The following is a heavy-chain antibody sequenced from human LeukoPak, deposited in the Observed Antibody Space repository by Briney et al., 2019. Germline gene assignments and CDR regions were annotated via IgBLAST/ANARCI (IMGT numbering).Heavy chain of an antibody. CDR3: AKDGVHIVVLIAPDN. V-gene: IGHV3-23*01. CDR1: GFTFSTYA. J-gene: IGHJ4*02. CDR2: ITGSGVTT. Sequence: GGSLRLSCSASGFTFSTYAMSWVRQAPGKGLEWVSTITGSGVTTYFADSVKGRFTISRDNSKNTLYLQMNSLRAEDTAVYYCAKDGVHIVVLIAPDNWGQGTLVTVSS. D-gene: IGHD2-21*01.